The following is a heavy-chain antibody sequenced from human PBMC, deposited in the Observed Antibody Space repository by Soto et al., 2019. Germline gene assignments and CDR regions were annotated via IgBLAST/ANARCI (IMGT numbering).Heavy chain of an antibody. D-gene: IGHD6-13*01. CDR2: IKQDGSEK. J-gene: IGHJ6*02. Sequence: EVQLVESGGGLVQPGGSLRLSCAASGFTFSSYWMSWVRQAPGKGLEWVANIKQDGSEKYYVDSVKGRFTISRDNAKNSLYLQMNSLRAEDTAVYYCARVASSWHYYYYGMDVWGQGTTVTVSS. CDR3: ARVASSWHYYYYGMDV. V-gene: IGHV3-7*01. CDR1: GFTFSSYW.